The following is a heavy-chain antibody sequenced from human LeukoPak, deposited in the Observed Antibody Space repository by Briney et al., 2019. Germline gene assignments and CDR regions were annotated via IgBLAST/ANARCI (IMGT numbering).Heavy chain of an antibody. Sequence: PGGSLRLSCAASGFTFSSYAMHWVRQAPGKGLEWVAVISYDGSNKYYADSVKGRFTISRDNAKNSLYLQMNSLRAEDTAVYYCARHPIRDLEIPEICGGDCYPAYYFDYWGQGTLVTVSS. CDR1: GFTFSSYA. V-gene: IGHV3-30-3*01. D-gene: IGHD2-21*02. CDR2: ISYDGSNK. J-gene: IGHJ4*02. CDR3: ARHPIRDLEIPEICGGDCYPAYYFDY.